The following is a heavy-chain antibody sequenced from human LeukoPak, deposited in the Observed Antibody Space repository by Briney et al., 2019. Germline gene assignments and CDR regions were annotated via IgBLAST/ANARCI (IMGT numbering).Heavy chain of an antibody. CDR1: GGSFSGYY. Sequence: SETLSLTCAVYGGSFSGYYWSWIRQPPGKGLEWIGEINHSGSTNYNPSLMSRVTISVDTSKNQFSLKLSSVTAADAAVYYCARGPGSYYYDSSGADAFDIWGQGTMVTVSS. J-gene: IGHJ3*02. D-gene: IGHD3-22*01. V-gene: IGHV4-34*01. CDR3: ARGPGSYYYDSSGADAFDI. CDR2: INHSGST.